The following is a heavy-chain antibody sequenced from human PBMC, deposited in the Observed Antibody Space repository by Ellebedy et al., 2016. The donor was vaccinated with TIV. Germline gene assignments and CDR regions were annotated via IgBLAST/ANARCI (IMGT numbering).Heavy chain of an antibody. Sequence: GGSLRLSCAASGFAFSSYWMSWVRQAPGTGLEWVANIRQDGSEKFYVGSVRGRFTISRDNAKKLVYLQMNSLRAEDTAVYYCAREDRRQSDFWSGYYSGLYYYGMDVWGQGTTVTVSS. V-gene: IGHV3-7*01. CDR1: GFAFSSYW. CDR3: AREDRRQSDFWSGYYSGLYYYGMDV. D-gene: IGHD3-3*01. J-gene: IGHJ6*02. CDR2: IRQDGSEK.